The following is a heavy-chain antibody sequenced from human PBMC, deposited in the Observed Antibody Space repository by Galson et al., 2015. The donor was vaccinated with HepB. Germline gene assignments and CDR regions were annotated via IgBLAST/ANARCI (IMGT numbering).Heavy chain of an antibody. D-gene: IGHD3-22*01. Sequence: SLRLSCAASGFTFSSYALHWVRQAPGKGLEWVAVISYDGSNKYYADSVKGRFTISRENSKNTLYLQMNSLRAEDTAVYYCARDFNYYDSSGYYSPYYYYYYMDVWCKGTTVTVSS. CDR2: ISYDGSNK. V-gene: IGHV3-30-3*01. J-gene: IGHJ6*03. CDR1: GFTFSSYA. CDR3: ARDFNYYDSSGYYSPYYYYYYMDV.